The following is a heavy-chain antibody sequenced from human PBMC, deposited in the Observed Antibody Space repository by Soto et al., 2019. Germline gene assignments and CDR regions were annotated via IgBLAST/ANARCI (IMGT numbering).Heavy chain of an antibody. J-gene: IGHJ5*02. CDR3: ARVTSMVRGVIDNWFDP. CDR2: IIPMYGPA. CDR1: GGTFSSYA. V-gene: IGHV1-69*01. Sequence: QVPLVQSGAEVKKPGSSVTVSCKASGGTFSSYAIHWVRQAPGQGLEWMGGIIPMYGPAKYAQRFQGRVTITADESTTTVYVERTSLTSHDTAVYYCARVTSMVRGVIDNWFDPWGHGTLVTVSS. D-gene: IGHD3-10*01.